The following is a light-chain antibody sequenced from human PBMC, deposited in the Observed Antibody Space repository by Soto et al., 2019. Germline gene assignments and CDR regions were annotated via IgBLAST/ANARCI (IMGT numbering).Light chain of an antibody. CDR2: EGS. CDR1: SSDVGSYNL. CDR3: CSYAGSSTYVV. J-gene: IGLJ2*01. V-gene: IGLV2-23*01. Sequence: QSALTKPASVSGSPGQSITLSCTGTSSDVGSYNLVSWYQQHPGKAPKLMIYEGSKRPSGVSNRFSGSKSGNTASLTISGLQAEDEADYYCCSYAGSSTYVVFGRGTKLTVL.